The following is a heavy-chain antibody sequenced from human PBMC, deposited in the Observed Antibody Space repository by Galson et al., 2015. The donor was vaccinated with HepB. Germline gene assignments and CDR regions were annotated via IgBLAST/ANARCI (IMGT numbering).Heavy chain of an antibody. CDR3: ADMVRGRNGEYSPH. V-gene: IGHV3-23*01. Sequence: SLRLSCAASGFTFNSSSMSWVRQAPGKGLEWVATIIDKGGNTYDADSVKGRFTVSRDNSKNTLYLQMNSLRVEDTAVCYCADMVRGRNGEYSPHWGQGTLVTVSS. D-gene: IGHD3-10*01. CDR2: IIDKGGNT. CDR1: GFTFNSSS. J-gene: IGHJ1*01.